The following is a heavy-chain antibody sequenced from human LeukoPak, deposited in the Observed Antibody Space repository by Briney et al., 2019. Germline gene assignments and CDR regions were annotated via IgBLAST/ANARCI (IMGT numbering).Heavy chain of an antibody. CDR1: GFTFSSYA. CDR2: ISGSGGST. V-gene: IGHV3-23*01. D-gene: IGHD5-12*01. CDR3: ATKLGSGYDYVY. J-gene: IGHJ4*02. Sequence: GGSLRLSCAASGFTFSSYAMSWVRQAPGKGLEWVSAISGSGGSTFYADSVKGRFTISRDNSKNTLYLQMTSLRAEDTAVYYCATKLGSGYDYVYWGQGTLVTVSS.